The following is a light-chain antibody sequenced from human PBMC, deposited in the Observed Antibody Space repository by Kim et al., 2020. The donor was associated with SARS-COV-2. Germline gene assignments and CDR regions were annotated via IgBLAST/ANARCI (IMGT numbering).Light chain of an antibody. CDR1: KLGEKY. J-gene: IGLJ1*01. V-gene: IGLV3-1*01. CDR3: QAWDSTTFF. CDR2: QDN. Sequence: SYELTQPPSVSVSPGQTASITCSGDKLGEKYASWFQQKPGQSPVVVIYQDNKRPSGIPERFSGSNSGNTATLTISETQAMDEAGYYCQAWDSTTFFFGPG.